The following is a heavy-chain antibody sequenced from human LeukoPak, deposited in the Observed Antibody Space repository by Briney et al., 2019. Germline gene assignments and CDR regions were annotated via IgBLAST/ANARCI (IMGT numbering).Heavy chain of an antibody. CDR1: GDSISIYY. CDR2: IYHSGST. D-gene: IGHD1-26*01. J-gene: IGHJ4*02. V-gene: IGHV4-59*12. Sequence: SETLSLTCTVSGDSISIYYWSWIRQPPGKGLEWIGYIYHSGSTYYNPSLKSRVTISVDRSKNQFSLKLSSVTAADTAVYYCARGLVGATMDYWGQGTLVTVSS. CDR3: ARGLVGATMDY.